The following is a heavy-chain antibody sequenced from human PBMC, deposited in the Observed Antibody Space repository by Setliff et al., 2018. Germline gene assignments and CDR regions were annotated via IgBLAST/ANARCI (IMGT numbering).Heavy chain of an antibody. V-gene: IGHV1-3*03. J-gene: IGHJ4*02. CDR2: MNIDNGKT. CDR1: GYIFTDYY. Sequence: ASVKVSCKASGYIFTDYYMHWVRQAPGQRLEWMGWMNIDNGKTEYSQEFQDRVTFTRDTFAETAYMELRSLTSDDMAVYYCARGYCDGIGCPAPLYYFDSWGQGTPVTVSS. CDR3: ARGYCDGIGCPAPLYYFDS. D-gene: IGHD2-21*01.